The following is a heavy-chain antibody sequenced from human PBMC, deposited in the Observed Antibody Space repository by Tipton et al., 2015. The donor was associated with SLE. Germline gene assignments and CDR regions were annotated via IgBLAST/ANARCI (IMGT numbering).Heavy chain of an antibody. D-gene: IGHD3-3*01. CDR2: INYSGNT. J-gene: IGHJ5*02. CDR1: GGSISGYY. Sequence: TLSLTCTVSGGSISGYYWNWIRQPPGKGLEWVGYINYSGNTNYNPSLKGRVTISVDTPKTHFSLRLNSVTAADTAVYFCARHPDFWSGQRWFDPWGQGALVTVSS. V-gene: IGHV4-59*01. CDR3: ARHPDFWSGQRWFDP.